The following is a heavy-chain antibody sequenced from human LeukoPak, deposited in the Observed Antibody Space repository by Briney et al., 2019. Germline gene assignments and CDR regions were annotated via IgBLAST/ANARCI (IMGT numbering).Heavy chain of an antibody. J-gene: IGHJ3*02. CDR3: AREGRTKVTPRPDGFDI. CDR1: GYTFTSYA. V-gene: IGHV1-3*01. Sequence: GASVKVSCKASGYTFTSYAMHWVRQAPGQRLEWMGWINAGNGNTKYSQEFQGRVTITRDTSASTAYMEPRSLRSDDTAVYYCAREGRTKVTPRPDGFDIWGQGTMVTVSS. CDR2: INAGNGNT. D-gene: IGHD4-17*01.